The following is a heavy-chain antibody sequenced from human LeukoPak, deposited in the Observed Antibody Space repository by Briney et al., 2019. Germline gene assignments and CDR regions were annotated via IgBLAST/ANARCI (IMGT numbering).Heavy chain of an antibody. CDR2: ISSDGGST. D-gene: IGHD5-12*01. CDR1: GFTFSSYA. J-gene: IGHJ4*02. Sequence: GGSLRLSCSASGFTFSSYAMHWVRQAPGKGLEYVSYISSDGGSTYYADSVKGRFTISRDNSKNTLYLQMSSLRAEDTAVFYCVKRSYSGTYYYDYWGQGTLVTVSS. V-gene: IGHV3-64D*06. CDR3: VKRSYSGTYYYDY.